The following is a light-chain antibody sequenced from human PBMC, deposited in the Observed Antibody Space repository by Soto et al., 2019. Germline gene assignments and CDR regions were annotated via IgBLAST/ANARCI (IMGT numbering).Light chain of an antibody. V-gene: IGLV1-44*01. J-gene: IGLJ3*02. CDR1: SSNIGSNT. Sequence: QSVLTQPPSASGTPGQRVTISCSGSSSNIGSNTVNWYHQLPGTAPKLLIYSNNQRPSGVPDRFSGSKSGTSASLAISGPQSEDEADYYCAAWDDSLNGWVFGGGTKVTVL. CDR2: SNN. CDR3: AAWDDSLNGWV.